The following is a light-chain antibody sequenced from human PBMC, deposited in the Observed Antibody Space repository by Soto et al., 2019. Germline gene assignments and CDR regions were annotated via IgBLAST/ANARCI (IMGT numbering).Light chain of an antibody. CDR1: DSSIGAGYD. J-gene: IGLJ3*02. V-gene: IGLV1-40*01. Sequence: QAVVTQTPSVSGAPGQRVTISCTGTDSSIGAGYDVHWYQQLPGRAPKLLIFGNTNRPSGVPDRFSGSKSGTSASLAITGLQPEDEGDYYCQSFDNSLSGFYVFGSGTKLTVL. CDR2: GNT. CDR3: QSFDNSLSGFYV.